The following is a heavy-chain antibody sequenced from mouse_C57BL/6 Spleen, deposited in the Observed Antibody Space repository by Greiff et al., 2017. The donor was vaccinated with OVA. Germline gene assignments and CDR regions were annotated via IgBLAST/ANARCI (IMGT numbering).Heavy chain of an antibody. CDR2: IRSKSNNYAT. D-gene: IGHD1-1*01. Sequence: EVQLVESGGGLVQPKGSLKLSCAASGFSFNTYAMNWVRQAPGKGLEWVARIRSKSNNYATYYADSVKDRFTISRDDSESMLYLQMNNLKTEDTAMYYCVRQPSFITTVERYAMDYWGQGTSVTVSS. CDR1: GFSFNTYA. CDR3: VRQPSFITTVERYAMDY. J-gene: IGHJ4*01. V-gene: IGHV10-1*01.